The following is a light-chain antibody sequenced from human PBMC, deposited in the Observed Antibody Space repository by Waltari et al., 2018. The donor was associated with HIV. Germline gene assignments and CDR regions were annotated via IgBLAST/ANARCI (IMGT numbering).Light chain of an antibody. Sequence: QSALTQSASVSGSPGQSITISCTGTSSDVGSYNLVSWYQHHPGKAPKLMIYVVNKRPSGVSNRFPGSKSGNTASLTISGLQAEDEADYYCCSYAGSSTSVVFGGGTKLTVL. V-gene: IGLV2-23*02. CDR1: SSDVGSYNL. CDR2: VVN. CDR3: CSYAGSSTSVV. J-gene: IGLJ2*01.